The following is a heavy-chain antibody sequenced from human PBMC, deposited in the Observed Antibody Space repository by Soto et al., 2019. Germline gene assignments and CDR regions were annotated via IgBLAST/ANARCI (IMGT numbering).Heavy chain of an antibody. Sequence: TSETLSLTCTVSGGSISDYYWSWIRQPPGKGLEWIAYIYYTGRTFYNPSLKGRVTISVDTSKNQFSLKLSSVTAADTAVYYCASYDSRHNYFDYWGQGTLVTVSS. V-gene: IGHV4-59*01. CDR3: ASYDSRHNYFDY. D-gene: IGHD3-9*01. J-gene: IGHJ4*02. CDR1: GGSISDYY. CDR2: IYYTGRT.